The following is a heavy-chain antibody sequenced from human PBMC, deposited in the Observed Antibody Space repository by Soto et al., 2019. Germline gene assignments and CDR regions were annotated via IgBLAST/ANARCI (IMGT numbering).Heavy chain of an antibody. J-gene: IGHJ4*02. CDR3: ARGPIGSGWYRTPNNYFDY. D-gene: IGHD6-19*01. CDR2: IYYSGST. Sequence: PETLSLTSTVSGCSISSYYWSWIRQPPGKGLEWIGYIYYSGSTNYNPSLKSRVTISVDTSKNQFSLKLSSVTAADTAVYYCARGPIGSGWYRTPNNYFDYWGQGTLVTVSS. CDR1: GCSISSYY. V-gene: IGHV4-59*01.